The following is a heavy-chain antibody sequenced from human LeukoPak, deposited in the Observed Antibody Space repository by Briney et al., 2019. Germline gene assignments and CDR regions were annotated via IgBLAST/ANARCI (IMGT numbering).Heavy chain of an antibody. D-gene: IGHD1-26*01. Sequence: SETLSLTCTVSRGSISTYFWSWIRQPAGKGLEWIGHIYSSGRTNYNPSLKSRVTTSVDTSKNQFPLRLSSVTAADTAVYYCAKLGNQWEPRLDYWGQGALVTVSS. V-gene: IGHV4-4*07. J-gene: IGHJ4*02. CDR2: IYSSGRT. CDR1: RGSISTYF. CDR3: AKLGNQWEPRLDY.